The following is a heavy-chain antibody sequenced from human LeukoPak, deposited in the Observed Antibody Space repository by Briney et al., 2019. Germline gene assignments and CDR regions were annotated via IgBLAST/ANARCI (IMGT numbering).Heavy chain of an antibody. J-gene: IGHJ4*02. CDR1: GYTFTSYA. CDR3: ARIPVAGSEGY. D-gene: IGHD6-19*01. CDR2: INPSGGST. V-gene: IGHV1-46*01. Sequence: GASVKVSCKASGYTFTSYAMHWVRQAPGQGLEWMGIINPSGGSTSYAQKFQGRVTMTRDMSASTVYMELSSLRSEDTAVYYCARIPVAGSEGYWGQGTLVTVSS.